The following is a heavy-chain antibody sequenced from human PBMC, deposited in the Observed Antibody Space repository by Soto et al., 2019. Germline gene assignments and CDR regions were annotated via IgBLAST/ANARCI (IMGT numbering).Heavy chain of an antibody. CDR2: IYHSGST. J-gene: IGHJ4*02. CDR1: GGSISSSNW. Sequence: QVQLQESGPGLVKPSGTLSLTCAVSGGSISSSNWWSWVRQPPGKGLEWIGEIYHSGSTNYNPSLKIRLTTSVDKSKNQFSLKLSSVTAADTAVYYCARVGPYYYDSDRYFDYWGQGTLVTVSS. D-gene: IGHD3-22*01. CDR3: ARVGPYYYDSDRYFDY. V-gene: IGHV4-4*02.